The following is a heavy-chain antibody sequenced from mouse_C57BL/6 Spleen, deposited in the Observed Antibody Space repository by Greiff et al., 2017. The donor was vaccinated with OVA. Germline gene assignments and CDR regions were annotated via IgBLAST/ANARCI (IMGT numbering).Heavy chain of an antibody. CDR3: AREPGVNYYGSSYGYFDV. V-gene: IGHV3-1*01. CDR1: GYSIPRGYD. CDR2: ISYSGST. D-gene: IGHD1-1*01. J-gene: IGHJ1*03. Sequence: EVKLMEPGPGMVKPSQSLSLTCTVTGYSIPRGYDWHWIRHFPGNKLEWMGYISYSGSTNYNPSLKSRISFTHDPSKNHFFLKLKSVTTEDTATYYCAREPGVNYYGSSYGYFDVWGTGTTVTVSS.